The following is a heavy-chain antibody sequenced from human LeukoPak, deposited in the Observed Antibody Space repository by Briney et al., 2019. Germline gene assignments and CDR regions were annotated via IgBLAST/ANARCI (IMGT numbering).Heavy chain of an antibody. D-gene: IGHD3-16*01. Sequence: GGSLRLSCVASGFSFSDSAMYRVRQAPGKGLEWVAVVSYDERNKYYAESVKGRFTISRDNSKNTVYLEMRSLRPEDTAVYYCAKDPDDSHRGDPWGQGTLVTVSS. V-gene: IGHV3-30*04. CDR2: VSYDERNK. CDR1: GFSFSDSA. J-gene: IGHJ5*02. CDR3: AKDPDDSHRGDP.